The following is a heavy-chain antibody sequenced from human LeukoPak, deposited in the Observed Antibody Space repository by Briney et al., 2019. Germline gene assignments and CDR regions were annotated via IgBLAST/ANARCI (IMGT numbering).Heavy chain of an antibody. CDR2: ISGSGGST. J-gene: IGHJ4*02. CDR3: AKDPVDTARAYMYYFDY. Sequence: TGGSLRLSCAASGFTFSSYAMSWVRQAPGKGLEWVSAISGSGGSTYYADSVKGRFTISRDNSKNTLYLQMNSLRAEDTAVYYCAKDPVDTARAYMYYFDYGGQGPLVTVSS. V-gene: IGHV3-23*01. D-gene: IGHD5-18*01. CDR1: GFTFSSYA.